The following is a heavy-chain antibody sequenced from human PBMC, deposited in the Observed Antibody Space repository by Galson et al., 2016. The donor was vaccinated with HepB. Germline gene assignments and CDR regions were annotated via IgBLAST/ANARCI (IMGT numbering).Heavy chain of an antibody. V-gene: IGHV4-59*01. D-gene: IGHD6-19*01. CDR2: ISYSGST. J-gene: IGHJ6*03. Sequence: TCTVSGGPISSYYWTWIRQPPGKGLEWIGCISYSGSTNYNPSLMSRVTISLDTSKNQFSLRLSSVTAADTAVYYCARDYSSGWSTFYYYMDVWGKGTTVTVSS. CDR1: GGPISSYY. CDR3: ARDYSSGWSTFYYYMDV.